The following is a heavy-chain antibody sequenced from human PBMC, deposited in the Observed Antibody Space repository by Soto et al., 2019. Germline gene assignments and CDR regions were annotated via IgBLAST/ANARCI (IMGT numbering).Heavy chain of an antibody. D-gene: IGHD4-17*01. CDR2: IYPGDSDT. Sequence: PGVSLKISCKGSGYRFTSYWIGWVRQMPGKGLEWMGIIYPGDSDTRYSPSFQGQVTISADKSISTAYLQWSSLKASDTAMYYCASPGGDYGDAFDIWGQGTMVTVSS. J-gene: IGHJ3*02. CDR3: ASPGGDYGDAFDI. CDR1: GYRFTSYW. V-gene: IGHV5-51*01.